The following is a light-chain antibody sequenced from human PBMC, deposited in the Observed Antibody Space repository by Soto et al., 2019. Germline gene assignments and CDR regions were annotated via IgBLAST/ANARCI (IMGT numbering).Light chain of an antibody. Sequence: QSALTQPASVSGSPGQSITISCTGTSSDVGGYNYVSWYQQHPGKAPKLMIYDTTNKHSWSPARFSGSLLGGKAALTLSGAQPEDEADYYCLLVYSGIVVFGGGTKLTVL. V-gene: IGLV2-14*01. CDR3: LLVYSGIVV. CDR2: DTT. J-gene: IGLJ2*01. CDR1: SSDVGGYNY.